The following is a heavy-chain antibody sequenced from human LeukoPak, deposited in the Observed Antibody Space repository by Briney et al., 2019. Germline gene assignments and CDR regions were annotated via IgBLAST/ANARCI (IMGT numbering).Heavy chain of an antibody. V-gene: IGHV7-4-1*02. J-gene: IGHJ3*02. CDR1: GYTFTSYA. CDR3: ARDSDEAAASLGDAFDI. Sequence: EASVKVSCKASGYTFTSYAMNWVRQAPGQGLEWMGWINTNTGNPTYAQGFTGRFVFSLDTSVSTAYLQISSLKAEDTAVYYCARDSDEAAASLGDAFDIWGQGTMVTVSS. D-gene: IGHD6-13*01. CDR2: INTNTGNP.